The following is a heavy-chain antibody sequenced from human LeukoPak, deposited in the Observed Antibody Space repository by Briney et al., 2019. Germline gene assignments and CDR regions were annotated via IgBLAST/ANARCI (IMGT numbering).Heavy chain of an antibody. CDR3: AKGSLGGSWYKFLIDY. V-gene: IGHV3-30*18. CDR1: GFTFSSYG. D-gene: IGHD6-13*01. Sequence: GRSLRLPCAASGFTFSSYGMHWVRQAPGKGLEWVAVISYDGSNKYYADSVKGRFTISRDNSKNTLYLQMNSLRAEDTAVYYCAKGSLGGSWYKFLIDYWGQGTLVTVSS. J-gene: IGHJ4*02. CDR2: ISYDGSNK.